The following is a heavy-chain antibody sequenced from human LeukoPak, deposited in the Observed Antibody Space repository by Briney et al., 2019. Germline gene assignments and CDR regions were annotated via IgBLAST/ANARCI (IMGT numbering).Heavy chain of an antibody. D-gene: IGHD3-3*01. J-gene: IGHJ5*02. Sequence: SGGSLRLSCAASGFSVRDYAMLWVRQAPGKGLEWVAVMSYEEAYKNYAEAVKGRFTISRDDSKNTLFLQMSSLRPEDTAVYYCARDFGVIRRSWGQGTLVSVSS. CDR2: MSYEEAYK. V-gene: IGHV3-30-3*01. CDR1: GFSVRDYA. CDR3: ARDFGVIRRS.